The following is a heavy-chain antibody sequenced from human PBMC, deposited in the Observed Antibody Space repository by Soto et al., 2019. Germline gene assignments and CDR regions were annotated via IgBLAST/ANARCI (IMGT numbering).Heavy chain of an antibody. CDR1: GFSFSSYA. CDR2: FSSNVDGT. Sequence: GGSLRLSCAASGFSFSSYAMTWVRQAPGKGLEWVSGFSSNVDGTYYADFVKGRFTISRDNSKNTLYLQMNSLRAEDTAVYFCAKLRGAVRGAFDIWGQGTMVTVSS. CDR3: AKLRGAVRGAFDI. V-gene: IGHV3-23*01. J-gene: IGHJ3*02.